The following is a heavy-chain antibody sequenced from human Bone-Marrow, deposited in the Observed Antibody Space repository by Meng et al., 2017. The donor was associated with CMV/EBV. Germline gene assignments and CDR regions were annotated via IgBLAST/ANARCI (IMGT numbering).Heavy chain of an antibody. V-gene: IGHV1-69*02. D-gene: IGHD3-10*01. J-gene: IGHJ3*02. CDR2: IIPILGIA. CDR3: ARTRSITMVRGHAFDI. Sequence: SVKVSCQASGGTFSSYTISWVRQAPGQGLEWMGRIIPILGIANYEQKFQGRVTITADKHTSTDYMELSSLRSEDTAVYYCARTRSITMVRGHAFDIWGQGTMVTVSS. CDR1: GGTFSSYT.